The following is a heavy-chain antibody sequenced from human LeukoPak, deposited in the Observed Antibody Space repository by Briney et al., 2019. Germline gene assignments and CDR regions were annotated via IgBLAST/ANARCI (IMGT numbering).Heavy chain of an antibody. J-gene: IGHJ2*01. Sequence: GGSLRLSCAASGFTVSSNYMSWVRQAPGKGLEWVANIKEDGSKKNYVDSVKGRFTISRDNAKNSLYLQMNSLRAEDTAVYYCARRYFDLWGRGTLVTVSS. CDR2: IKEDGSKK. CDR3: ARRYFDL. V-gene: IGHV3-7*05. CDR1: GFTVSSNY.